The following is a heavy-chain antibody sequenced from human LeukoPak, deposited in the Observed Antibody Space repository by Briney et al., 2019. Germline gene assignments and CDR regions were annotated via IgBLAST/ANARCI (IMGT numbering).Heavy chain of an antibody. Sequence: SETLSLTCTVSGGSISSGDYYWSWIRQPPGKGLEWIGEINHSGSTNYNPSLKSRVTISVDTSKNQFSLKLSSVTAADTAVYYCARLGATDYWGQGTLVTVSS. D-gene: IGHD5-12*01. CDR1: GGSISSGDYY. CDR3: ARLGATDY. CDR2: INHSGST. V-gene: IGHV4-39*07. J-gene: IGHJ4*02.